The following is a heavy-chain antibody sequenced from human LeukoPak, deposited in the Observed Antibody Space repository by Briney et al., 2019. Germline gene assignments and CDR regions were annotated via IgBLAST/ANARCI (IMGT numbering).Heavy chain of an antibody. CDR2: INHSGST. CDR3: ARGLLAAAGNFDY. CDR1: GGSFSGYY. Sequence: PSETLSLTCAVYGGSFSGYYWSWIRQPPGKGLEWIGEINHSGSTNYNPSLKSRVTISVDTSKNQFSLKLSSVTAADTAVYYCARGLLAAAGNFDYWGQGTLVTVSS. D-gene: IGHD6-13*01. V-gene: IGHV4-34*01. J-gene: IGHJ4*02.